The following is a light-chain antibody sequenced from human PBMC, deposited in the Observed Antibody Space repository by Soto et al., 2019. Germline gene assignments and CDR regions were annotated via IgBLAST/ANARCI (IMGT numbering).Light chain of an antibody. CDR3: QQHGRSPIT. V-gene: IGKV3-20*01. CDR2: DAS. CDR1: QSVSSSY. Sequence: EIVLTHSPCTLSLSPLERATLSFRSSQSVSSSYLAWYQQKPGQAPRLLIYDASTRATGIPARFSGSGSGTDFTLTISRLEPEDFAVYYCQQHGRSPITFGQGTRLEIK. J-gene: IGKJ5*01.